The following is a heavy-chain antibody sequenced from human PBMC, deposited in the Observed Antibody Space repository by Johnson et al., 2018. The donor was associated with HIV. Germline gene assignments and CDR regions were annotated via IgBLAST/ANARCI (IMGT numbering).Heavy chain of an antibody. D-gene: IGHD1-1*01. CDR2: INWNGGST. J-gene: IGHJ3*02. V-gene: IGHV3-20*04. CDR3: ARDSYLNDDAFDI. CDR1: GFIFDDYG. Sequence: MLLVESGGGVVRPGGSLRLSCEASGFIFDDYGMSWVRQAPGKGLEWVSGINWNGGSTGYADSVKGRFTISRDNAKNYLYLQMNSLRAEDTALYYCARDSYLNDDAFDIWGQGTMVTVSS.